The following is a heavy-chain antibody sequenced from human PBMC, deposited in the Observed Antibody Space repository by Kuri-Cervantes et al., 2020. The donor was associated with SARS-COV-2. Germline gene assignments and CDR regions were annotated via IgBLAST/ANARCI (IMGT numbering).Heavy chain of an antibody. Sequence: GGSLRLSCAASGFTFSSYWMSWVRQAPGKGLEWVANIKQGGSEKYYVDSVKGRFTISRDNAKNSLYLQMNSLRAEDTAVYYCARKRNNYDFWSGPIYYFDYWGQGTLVTVSS. CDR2: IKQGGSEK. J-gene: IGHJ4*02. D-gene: IGHD3-3*01. CDR1: GFTFSSYW. V-gene: IGHV3-7*01. CDR3: ARKRNNYDFWSGPIYYFDY.